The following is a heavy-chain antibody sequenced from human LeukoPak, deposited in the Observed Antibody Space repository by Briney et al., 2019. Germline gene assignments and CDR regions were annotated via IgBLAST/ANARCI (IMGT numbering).Heavy chain of an antibody. CDR3: ARRIAAAGTSWYFDL. Sequence: GGSLRLSCAASGFTSSSYAMSWVRQAPGKGLEWVSAISGSGGSTYYADSVKGRFTISRDNSKNSLYLQMNSLRAEDTAVYYCARRIAAAGTSWYFDLWGRGTLVTVSS. V-gene: IGHV3-23*01. D-gene: IGHD6-13*01. J-gene: IGHJ2*01. CDR2: ISGSGGST. CDR1: GFTSSSYA.